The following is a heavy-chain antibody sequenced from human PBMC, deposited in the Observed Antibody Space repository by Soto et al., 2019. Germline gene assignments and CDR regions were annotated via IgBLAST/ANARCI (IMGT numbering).Heavy chain of an antibody. V-gene: IGHV4-39*01. CDR3: ARGLGAGVTTWIRGNYYYYGMDV. CDR1: GGSISSSSYY. D-gene: IGHD4-4*01. J-gene: IGHJ6*02. CDR2: IYYSGST. Sequence: PSETLSLTCTASGGSISSSSYYWGWIRQPPGKGLEWIGSIYYSGSTYYNPSLKSRVTISVDTSKNQFSLKLSSVTAADTAVYYCARGLGAGVTTWIRGNYYYYGMDVWGQGTTVTVSS.